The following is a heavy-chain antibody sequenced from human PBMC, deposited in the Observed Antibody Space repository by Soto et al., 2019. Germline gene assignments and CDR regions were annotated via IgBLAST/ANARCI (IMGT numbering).Heavy chain of an antibody. CDR1: GFTFSSYS. CDR3: ARAAAARLYYYYYMDV. J-gene: IGHJ6*03. Sequence: GGSLRLSCAASGFTFSSYSMNWVRQAPGKGLEWVSSISSSSIYIYYADSVKGRFTISRDNAKNSLYLQMNSLRAEDTAVYYCARAAAARLYYYYYMDVWGKGTTVTVSS. CDR2: ISSSSIYI. V-gene: IGHV3-21*01. D-gene: IGHD6-6*01.